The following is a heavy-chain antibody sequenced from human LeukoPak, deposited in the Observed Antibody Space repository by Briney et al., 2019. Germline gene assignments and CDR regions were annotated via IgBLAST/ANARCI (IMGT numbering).Heavy chain of an antibody. D-gene: IGHD6-13*01. CDR3: ARGEQPYYYYYYGMDV. CDR1: GGSFSGYY. Sequence: SETLSLTCAVYGGSFSGYYWSWIRQPPGKGLEWIGEINHSGSTNYNPSLKSRVTISVDTSKNQFSLKLSSVTAADTAVYYCARGEQPYYYYYYGMDVWGQGTTVTVSS. CDR2: INHSGST. V-gene: IGHV4-34*01. J-gene: IGHJ6*02.